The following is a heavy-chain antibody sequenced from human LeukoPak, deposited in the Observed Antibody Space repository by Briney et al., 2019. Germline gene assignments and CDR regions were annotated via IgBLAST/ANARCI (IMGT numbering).Heavy chain of an antibody. CDR1: GYTFTGYY. CDR3: ARGSYSDSSGYISS. CDR2: INPKSGGT. D-gene: IGHD3-22*01. J-gene: IGHJ5*02. Sequence: ASVKVSCKASGYTFTGYYMHWVRQAPGQGLEWMRWINPKSGGTNYVQRFQGRVTMTRDTSISTAYMELTSLRSDDTAVYYCARGSYSDSSGYISSWGQGTLVSVSS. V-gene: IGHV1-2*02.